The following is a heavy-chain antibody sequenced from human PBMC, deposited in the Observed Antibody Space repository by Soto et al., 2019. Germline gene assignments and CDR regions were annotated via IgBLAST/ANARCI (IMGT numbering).Heavy chain of an antibody. Sequence: EVQLVESGGGLVKPGGSLRLSCTASGFTFSSYTMNWVRQAPGKGLEWVSSISISGTYVYYADSLKGRFTISRDDARKSLYLQMNSLRAEDSAVYYCARIPDSTTYYHGGLDYWGQGTLVTVSS. V-gene: IGHV3-21*01. D-gene: IGHD3-22*01. CDR1: GFTFSSYT. CDR2: ISISGTYV. J-gene: IGHJ4*02. CDR3: ARIPDSTTYYHGGLDY.